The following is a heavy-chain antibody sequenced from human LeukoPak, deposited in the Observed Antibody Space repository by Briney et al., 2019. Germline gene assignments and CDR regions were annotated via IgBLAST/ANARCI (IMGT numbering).Heavy chain of an antibody. D-gene: IGHD3-9*01. J-gene: IGHJ4*02. CDR1: DFTFTSYG. V-gene: IGHV3-23*01. CDR2: ISGSGGST. CDR3: ARADTSDILTGYSDY. Sequence: PGGSLRLSCAASDFTFTSYGMSWVRQAPGKGLEWVSAISGSGGSTYYADSVKGRFTISRDNAKNSLYLQMNSLRAEDTALYFCARADTSDILTGYSDYWGQGTLVTVSS.